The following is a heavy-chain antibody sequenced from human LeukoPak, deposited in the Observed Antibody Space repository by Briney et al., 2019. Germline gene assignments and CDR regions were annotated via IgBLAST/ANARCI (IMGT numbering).Heavy chain of an antibody. V-gene: IGHV4-39*01. CDR3: ARRRGGGGTFDY. CDR1: GGCISSSSYY. J-gene: IGHJ4*02. Sequence: SETLSLTCTVSGGCISSSSYYWGWIRQPPGKGLEWIGSIYYSGSTYYNPSLKSRVTISVDTSKNQFSLKLSSVTAADTAVYYCARRRGGGGTFDYWGQGTLVTVSS. D-gene: IGHD3-10*01. CDR2: IYYSGST.